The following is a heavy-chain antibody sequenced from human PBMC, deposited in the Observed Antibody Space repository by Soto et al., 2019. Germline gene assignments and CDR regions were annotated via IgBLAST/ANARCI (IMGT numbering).Heavy chain of an antibody. CDR3: SRGGGGGLFDL. J-gene: IGHJ4*02. D-gene: IGHD2-21*01. CDR1: GFTFSDHY. CDR2: ISPRTTYK. V-gene: IGHV3-11*06. Sequence: QVQLVEAGGGLAKPGGSLRLSCASSGFTFSDHYMSWIRRSPGKGLEFLSYISPRTTYKNYADSVKARFTISRDNAKNSVYLPLNSLRAEDTAIYSCSRGGGGGLFDLWGQGAFVSVSS.